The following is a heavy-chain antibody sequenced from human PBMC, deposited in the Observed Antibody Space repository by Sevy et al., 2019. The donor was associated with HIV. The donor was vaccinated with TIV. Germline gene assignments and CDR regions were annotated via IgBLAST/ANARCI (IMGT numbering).Heavy chain of an antibody. CDR1: GYIFTDYY. V-gene: IGHV1-2*02. CDR2: INSDSGVT. J-gene: IGHJ6*02. Sequence: ASVKVSCKASGYIFTDYYIHWVRQAPGQGLERMAWINSDSGVTNYAQKFQGEVTVTRDTSLSTAYLELTRLKSNDTAIYYCARLTTQPTSDLYGMDVWGQGTTVTVSS. CDR3: ARLTTQPTSDLYGMDV. D-gene: IGHD4-17*01.